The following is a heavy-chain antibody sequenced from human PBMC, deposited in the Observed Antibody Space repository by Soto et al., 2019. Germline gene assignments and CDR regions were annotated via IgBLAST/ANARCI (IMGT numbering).Heavy chain of an antibody. D-gene: IGHD6-13*01. V-gene: IGHV4-4*02. CDR2: IYHSGST. Sequence: QMQLQESGPGLVKPSGTLSLTCAVSGGSISSSNWWSWVRQPPGKGLEWIGEIYHSGSTNYNPSLKSRVTISVDKSKNQFSLKLSSVTAADTAVYYCCKHSSSWYGYFDYWGQGTLVTVSS. CDR3: CKHSSSWYGYFDY. CDR1: GGSISSSNW. J-gene: IGHJ4*02.